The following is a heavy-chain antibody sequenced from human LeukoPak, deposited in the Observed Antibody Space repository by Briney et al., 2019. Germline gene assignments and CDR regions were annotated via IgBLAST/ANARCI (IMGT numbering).Heavy chain of an antibody. CDR3: ARERSGANRYGYWEY. V-gene: IGHV1-2*02. Sequence: ASVKVSCKASGYTFTGYYLHWVRRAPGQGLEWMGWINPNSGGTNYAQKFQGRVTMTRDTSISTAYMEVSSLRSDDTAVYYCARERSGANRYGYWEYWGQGTLVTVSS. J-gene: IGHJ4*02. CDR2: INPNSGGT. CDR1: GYTFTGYY. D-gene: IGHD5-18*01.